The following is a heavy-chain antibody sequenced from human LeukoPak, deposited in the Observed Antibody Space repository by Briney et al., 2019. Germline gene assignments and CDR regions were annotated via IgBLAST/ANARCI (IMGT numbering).Heavy chain of an antibody. J-gene: IGHJ4*02. CDR1: GGSISSGGYS. CDR3: AHRRYRQQLDY. V-gene: IGHV2-5*08. Sequence: TLSLTCAVSGGSISSGGYSWSWIRQPPGKALEWLALIYWDDDKRYSPSLRNRLTITKDTSKNQVVLTMTNMDPVDTATYYCAHRRYRQQLDYWGQGTLVTVSS. D-gene: IGHD1-1*01. CDR2: IYWDDDK.